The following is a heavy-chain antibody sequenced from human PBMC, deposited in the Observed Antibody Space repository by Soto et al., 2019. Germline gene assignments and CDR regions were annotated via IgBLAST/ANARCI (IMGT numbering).Heavy chain of an antibody. J-gene: IGHJ4*02. D-gene: IGHD5-18*01. V-gene: IGHV4-34*01. Sequence: QVQLQQWGAGLLKPSETLSLTCAVYGGSFSGYYWSWIRQPPGKGLEWIGEINHSGSTNYNPSLNSRVTISVDTSKNQFSLKLSSVTAADTTVYYCARVSRRVRGYRIDYWGQGTLVTVSS. CDR2: INHSGST. CDR3: ARVSRRVRGYRIDY. CDR1: GGSFSGYY.